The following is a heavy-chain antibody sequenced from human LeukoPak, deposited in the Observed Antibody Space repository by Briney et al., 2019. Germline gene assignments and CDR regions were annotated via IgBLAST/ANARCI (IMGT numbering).Heavy chain of an antibody. CDR3: ARPGGITAAHFDY. J-gene: IGHJ4*02. D-gene: IGHD1-14*01. Sequence: GASVKVSCKASGYTFTSYYMHWVRQAPGQGLEWVGWISNYNGLTHSAPRFQGRVTVTTDTFTSTAYMELSSLRSEDTAVYYCARPGGITAAHFDYWGQGTLVTVSS. CDR1: GYTFTSYY. V-gene: IGHV1-18*04. CDR2: ISNYNGLT.